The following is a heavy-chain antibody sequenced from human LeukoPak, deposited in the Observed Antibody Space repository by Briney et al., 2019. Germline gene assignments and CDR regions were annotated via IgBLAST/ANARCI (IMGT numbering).Heavy chain of an antibody. D-gene: IGHD3-22*01. J-gene: IGHJ6*02. Sequence: SGTLSLTCAVYGGSFSGYYWSWIRQPPGKGLEWIGEINHSGSTNYNPSLKSRVTISVDTSKNQFSLKLSSVTAADTAVYYCARDSYDSSGYYYYYYYGMDVWGQGTTVTVSS. CDR2: INHSGST. CDR3: ARDSYDSSGYYYYYYYGMDV. CDR1: GGSFSGYY. V-gene: IGHV4-34*01.